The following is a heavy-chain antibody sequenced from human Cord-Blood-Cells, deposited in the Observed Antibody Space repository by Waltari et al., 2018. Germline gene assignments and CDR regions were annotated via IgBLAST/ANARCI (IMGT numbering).Heavy chain of an antibody. J-gene: IGHJ4*02. D-gene: IGHD1-26*01. V-gene: IGHV4-31*03. CDR3: ARGPVYSGSYYYFDY. CDR2: IYYRGST. CDR1: GGPISSGGYY. Sequence: QVQLQESGPGLVKPSQTLSLTCTVSGGPISSGGYYWSWIRQHPGKGLEWIGYIYYRGSTYYNPSLKSRVTISVDTSKNQFSLKLSSVTAADTAVYYCARGPVYSGSYYYFDYWGQGTLVTVSS.